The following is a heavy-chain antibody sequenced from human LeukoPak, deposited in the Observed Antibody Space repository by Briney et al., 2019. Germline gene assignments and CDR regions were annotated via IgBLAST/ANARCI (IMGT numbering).Heavy chain of an antibody. CDR2: INHNGNVN. V-gene: IGHV3-7*03. J-gene: IGHJ6*02. D-gene: IGHD3-16*01. Sequence: GGSLRLSCEASGFTFSSYWMNWARQAPGKGLEWVASINHNGNVNYYVDSVKGRFTISRDNAKNSLYLQMSNLRAEDTAVYSCARGGGLDVWGQGATVTVSS. CDR1: GFTFSSYW. CDR3: ARGGGLDV.